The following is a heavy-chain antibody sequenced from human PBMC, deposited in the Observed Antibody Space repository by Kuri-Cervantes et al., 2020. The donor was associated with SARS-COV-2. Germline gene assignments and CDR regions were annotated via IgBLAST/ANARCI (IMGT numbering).Heavy chain of an antibody. D-gene: IGHD6-13*01. CDR2: ISYDGSNK. V-gene: IGHV3-30-3*01. CDR3: ARESLGGLAAAGTGGSAFGI. J-gene: IGHJ3*02. Sequence: GESLKISCAASGFTLSSYAMHWVRQAPGKGLEWVAVISYDGSNKYYADSVKGRFTISRDNSKNTLYLQMNSLRAEDTAVYYCARESLGGLAAAGTGGSAFGIWGQGTMVTVSS. CDR1: GFTLSSYA.